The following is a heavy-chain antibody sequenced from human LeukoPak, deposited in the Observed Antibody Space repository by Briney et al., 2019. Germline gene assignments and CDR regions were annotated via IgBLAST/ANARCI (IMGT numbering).Heavy chain of an antibody. D-gene: IGHD5-12*01. J-gene: IGHJ4*02. Sequence: SSETLSLTCTVSGGSISSGGYYWGWIRQPPGKGLEWIGSIYYSGSTYYNPSLKSRVTISVDTSKNQFSLKLSSVTAADTAVYYCARQGGEVATISVLYYFDYWGQGTLVTVSS. V-gene: IGHV4-39*01. CDR2: IYYSGST. CDR3: ARQGGEVATISVLYYFDY. CDR1: GGSISSGGYY.